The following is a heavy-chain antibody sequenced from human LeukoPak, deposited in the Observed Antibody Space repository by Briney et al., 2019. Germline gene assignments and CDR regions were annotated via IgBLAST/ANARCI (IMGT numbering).Heavy chain of an antibody. D-gene: IGHD3-3*01. Sequence: PGGSLRLSCAASGFTFDDYAMHWVRQAPGKGLEWVSGISWNSGSIGYADSVKGRFTISRDNAKNSLYLQMNSLRAEDTALYYCAKDKDFWSGYFGVGFDYWGQGTLVTVSS. CDR2: ISWNSGSI. CDR1: GFTFDDYA. CDR3: AKDKDFWSGYFGVGFDY. V-gene: IGHV3-9*01. J-gene: IGHJ4*02.